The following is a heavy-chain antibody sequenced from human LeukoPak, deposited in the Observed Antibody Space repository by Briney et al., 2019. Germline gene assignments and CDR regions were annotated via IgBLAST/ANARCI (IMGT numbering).Heavy chain of an antibody. J-gene: IGHJ4*02. D-gene: IGHD4-11*01. CDR2: INHSGST. CDR3: ARGLGRLPPGGY. Sequence: SETLSLTCTVSSGSISSGDYYWAWIRQPPGKGLEWIGQINHSGSTNYNSSLKSRVTMSVDTSKNQFSLKLSSVTAADTAVYYCARGLGRLPPGGYWGQGTLVTVSS. V-gene: IGHV4-39*07. CDR1: SGSISSGDYY.